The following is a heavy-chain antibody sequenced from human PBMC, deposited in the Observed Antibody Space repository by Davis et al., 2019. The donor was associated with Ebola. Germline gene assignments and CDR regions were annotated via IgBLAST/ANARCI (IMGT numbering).Heavy chain of an antibody. CDR3: ARHQPAPHTMGHFDS. D-gene: IGHD3-10*01. CDR2: VHYTGTA. Sequence: PSETLSLTCTVSGGSIGSGTYGWGWSRQSPGRGLEWLGSVHYTGTAYSNPSFEGRVTVFVDTSKNQLTLKVTSVTVADAAVYYCARHQPAPHTMGHFDSWGQGTLVTVSS. V-gene: IGHV4-39*01. CDR1: GGSIGSGTYG. J-gene: IGHJ4*02.